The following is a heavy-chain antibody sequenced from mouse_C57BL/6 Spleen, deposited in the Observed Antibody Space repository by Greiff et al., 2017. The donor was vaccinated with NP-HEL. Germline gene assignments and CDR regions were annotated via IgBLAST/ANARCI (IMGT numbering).Heavy chain of an antibody. Sequence: EVKVVESGGGLVQPKGSLKLSCAASGFSFNTYAMNWVRQAPGKGLEWVARIRSKSNNYATYYADSVKDRFTISRDDSESMLYLQMNNLKTEDTAMYYCVSQGIYYDYDWFAYWGQGTLVTVSA. CDR3: VSQGIYYDYDWFAY. CDR1: GFSFNTYA. V-gene: IGHV10-1*01. J-gene: IGHJ3*01. D-gene: IGHD2-4*01. CDR2: IRSKSNNYAT.